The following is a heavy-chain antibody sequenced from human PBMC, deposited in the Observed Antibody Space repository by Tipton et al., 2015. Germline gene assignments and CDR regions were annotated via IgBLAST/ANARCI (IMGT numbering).Heavy chain of an antibody. Sequence: QSGAEVKQPGASVRISCKASGYTFTNYYMHWVRQAPGQGLEWMALINPSGVLTQYAEKFQGRLSMTRDASTSTNYMELTSLTSEDTAVYYCARDNSVEQSWWFDPWGQGTLVTVSS. CDR3: ARDNSVEQSWWFDP. CDR1: GYTFTNYY. D-gene: IGHD5/OR15-5a*01. CDR2: INPSGVLT. J-gene: IGHJ5*02. V-gene: IGHV1-46*01.